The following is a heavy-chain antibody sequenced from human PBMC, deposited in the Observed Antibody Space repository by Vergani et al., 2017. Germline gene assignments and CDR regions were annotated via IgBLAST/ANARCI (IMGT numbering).Heavy chain of an antibody. D-gene: IGHD3-3*01. J-gene: IGHJ3*02. CDR3: ARVNLSFGVFDI. CDR2: ISSSSSYI. Sequence: EVQLVESGGGLVKPGGSLRLSCAASGFTFSSYSMNWVRQAPGKGLEWVSSISSSSSYIYYADSVKGRFTISRDNAKNSLYLQMNSLRAEDTAVYYCARVNLSFGVFDIWGQGTMVTVSS. CDR1: GFTFSSYS. V-gene: IGHV3-21*01.